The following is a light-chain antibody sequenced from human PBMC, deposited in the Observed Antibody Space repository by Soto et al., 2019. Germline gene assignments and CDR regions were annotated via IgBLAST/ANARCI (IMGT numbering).Light chain of an antibody. J-gene: IGLJ2*01. CDR3: QVWDSSSDHPV. CDR2: YDS. CDR1: NIGGNS. Sequence: SYELTQPPSVSVAPGKTARITCGGNNIGGNSVHWYQQKPGQAPVLVIYYDSDRPSGIPERFSGSNSGNTATLTISRVEAGDEADYYCQVWDSSSDHPVFGGGTKLTVL. V-gene: IGLV3-21*04.